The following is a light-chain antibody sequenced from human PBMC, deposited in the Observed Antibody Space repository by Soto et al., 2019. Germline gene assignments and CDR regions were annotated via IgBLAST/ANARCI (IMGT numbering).Light chain of an antibody. CDR1: QFLSSY. J-gene: IGKJ1*01. CDR2: GVS. V-gene: IGKV3-20*01. Sequence: EVVLTQPPVTLSLSPVERASLSCMASQFLSSYLAWYQQKPGQAPRLLIYGVSTGATGIPDRFSGSGSGTDFTLTISRLEPEDFAVYFCQVYGSSSKTFGQGTKVDI. CDR3: QVYGSSSKT.